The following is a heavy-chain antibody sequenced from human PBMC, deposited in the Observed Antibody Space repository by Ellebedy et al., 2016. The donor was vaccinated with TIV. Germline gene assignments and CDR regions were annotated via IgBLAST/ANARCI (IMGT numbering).Heavy chain of an antibody. V-gene: IGHV5-51*01. J-gene: IGHJ4*02. D-gene: IGHD3-22*01. CDR3: ARLSRYDSSGYYYYFDY. CDR2: IYPGDSDT. Sequence: GESLKISCKGSGYSFTSYWIGWVRQMPGKGLEWMGIIYPGDSDTRYSPSFQGQVTISADKSISTAYLQWSSLKASDTAMYYCARLSRYDSSGYYYYFDYWGQGTLVTVSS. CDR1: GYSFTSYW.